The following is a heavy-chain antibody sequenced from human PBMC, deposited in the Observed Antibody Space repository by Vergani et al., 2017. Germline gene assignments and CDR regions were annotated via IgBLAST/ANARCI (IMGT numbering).Heavy chain of an antibody. CDR3: ATCGDGFDYYYYMDV. CDR1: GYTSTSYG. D-gene: IGHD5-24*01. J-gene: IGHJ6*03. V-gene: IGHV1-69*13. Sequence: QVQLVQSGAEVKKPGASVKVSCKASGYTSTSYGISWVRQAPGQGLEWMGGIIPIFGTANYAQKFQGRVTITADESTSTAYMELSSLRSEDTAVYYCATCGDGFDYYYYMDVWGKGTTVTVSS. CDR2: IIPIFGTA.